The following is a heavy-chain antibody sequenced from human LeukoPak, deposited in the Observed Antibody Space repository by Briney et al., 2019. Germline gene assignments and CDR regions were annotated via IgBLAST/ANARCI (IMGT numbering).Heavy chain of an antibody. Sequence: QPGGSLRLSCEASGFTFSSYSMHWVGQAPGKGWVWVSRISNDGTTTNYADSVKGRFTIYRDNALNTLYLQMNRLRAEDTALYYCAPVAVASKVSWGQGTLVTVSS. CDR3: APVAVASKVS. D-gene: IGHD6-19*01. V-gene: IGHV3-74*01. CDR2: ISNDGTTT. J-gene: IGHJ5*02. CDR1: GFTFSSYS.